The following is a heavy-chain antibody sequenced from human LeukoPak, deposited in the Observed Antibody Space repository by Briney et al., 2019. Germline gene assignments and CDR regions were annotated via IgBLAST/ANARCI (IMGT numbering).Heavy chain of an antibody. CDR3: ARDVRYRITILGVVDRPPFYYGMDV. V-gene: IGHV3-7*01. CDR1: GFTFSSYW. D-gene: IGHD3-3*01. CDR2: IKQDGSEK. Sequence: GGSLRLSCAASGFTFSSYWMGWVRQAPGKGLEWVANIKQDGSEKYYVDSVKGRFTISRDNAKNSLYLQMNSLRAEDTAVYYCARDVRYRITILGVVDRPPFYYGMDVWGQGTTVTVSS. J-gene: IGHJ6*02.